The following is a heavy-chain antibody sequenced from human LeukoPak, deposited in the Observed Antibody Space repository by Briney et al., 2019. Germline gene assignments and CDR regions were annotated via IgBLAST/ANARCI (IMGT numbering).Heavy chain of an antibody. CDR3: ARSRYSYALDH. CDR2: TKGDDSEK. V-gene: IGHV3-7*01. Sequence: GGSLRLSCAASGFSFSTFWMSWVRQAPGKGLEWVANTKGDDSEKYYVESVQGRFTISRDNAKNSLYLHMNSLRAEDTALYYCARSRYSYALDHWGQGSLVVVSS. D-gene: IGHD5-18*01. J-gene: IGHJ1*01. CDR1: GFSFSTFW.